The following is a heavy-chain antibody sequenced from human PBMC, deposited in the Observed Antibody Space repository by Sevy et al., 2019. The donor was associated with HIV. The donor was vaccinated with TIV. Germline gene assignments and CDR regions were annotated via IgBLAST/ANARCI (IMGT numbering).Heavy chain of an antibody. Sequence: GGSLRLSCAASGFILSDYYMSRVRQAPCKGLEWVSYISGSRDDTIYYADSVKGRFTISRDNTKNSLYLQMNSLRAEDTAVYYCARDHVKDGDLGDYYYYAMDVWGQGTTVTVSS. CDR1: GFILSDYY. V-gene: IGHV3-11*01. CDR2: ISGSRDDTI. J-gene: IGHJ6*02. CDR3: ARDHVKDGDLGDYYYYAMDV. D-gene: IGHD4-17*01.